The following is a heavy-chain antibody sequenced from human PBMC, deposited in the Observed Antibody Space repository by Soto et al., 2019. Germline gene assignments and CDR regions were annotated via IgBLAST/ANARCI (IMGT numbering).Heavy chain of an antibody. D-gene: IGHD3-3*01. CDR3: ARDGRTLRYLEWPAAFDS. CDR1: GDSLENLA. J-gene: IGHJ5*01. V-gene: IGHV1-69*01. Sequence: QVQLVQSGTEVRTPGSSVKVSCKASGDSLENLAISWVRQAPGQGFEWMGGVIPVLGTTDYAQNLQDRLTITADESTTTAFMELSSLKSEDTAVYFCARDGRTLRYLEWPAAFDSWGQGTLVTVSS. CDR2: VIPVLGTT.